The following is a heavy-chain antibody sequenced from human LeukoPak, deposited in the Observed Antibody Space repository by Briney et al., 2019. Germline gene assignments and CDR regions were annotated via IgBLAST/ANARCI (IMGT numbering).Heavy chain of an antibody. J-gene: IGHJ4*02. CDR1: GFTFSSFA. V-gene: IGHV3-30*04. CDR3: ARGYIIPAANPDY. Sequence: GRSLRLSCAASGFTFSSFAVHRVRQAPGKGLDWVAVISYDGSNTYYADSVKGRFTISRDNSKNTLSLQMNSLRAEDTAVYYCARGYIIPAANPDYWGQGTLVTVSS. CDR2: ISYDGSNT. D-gene: IGHD2-2*01.